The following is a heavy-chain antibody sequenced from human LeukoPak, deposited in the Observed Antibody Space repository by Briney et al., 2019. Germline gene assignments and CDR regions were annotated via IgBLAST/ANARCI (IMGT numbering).Heavy chain of an antibody. CDR1: GFTFTNYG. D-gene: IGHD3-10*01. Sequence: TGGSLRLSCAASGFTFTNYGMHWVRQAPGKGLEWVAVTWYDGSNKYYADSVKGRFTISRDNSKNTLYLQMNSLRAEDTAVYYCARDRGYYYTTSFDYWGQGTLVTVSS. V-gene: IGHV3-33*01. J-gene: IGHJ4*02. CDR2: TWYDGSNK. CDR3: ARDRGYYYTTSFDY.